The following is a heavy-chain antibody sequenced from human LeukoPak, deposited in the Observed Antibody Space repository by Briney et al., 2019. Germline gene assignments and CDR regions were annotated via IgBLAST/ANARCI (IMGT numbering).Heavy chain of an antibody. CDR3: ARGAPGSYCSGGSCPYFDY. D-gene: IGHD2-15*01. CDR2: VNPNSGHT. CDR1: GYTFTSYD. J-gene: IGHJ4*02. V-gene: IGHV1-8*01. Sequence: ASVKVSCKASGYTFTSYDINWVRQATGQGLEWMGWVNPNSGHTGYAQKFQGRFTMTRNTSISTAYMELSSLRSEDTAVYYCARGAPGSYCSGGSCPYFDYWGQGTLVSVSS.